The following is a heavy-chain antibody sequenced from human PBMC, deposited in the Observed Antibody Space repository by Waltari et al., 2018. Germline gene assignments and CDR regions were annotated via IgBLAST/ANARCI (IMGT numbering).Heavy chain of an antibody. CDR1: GYSISSGYY. V-gene: IGHV4-38-2*01. J-gene: IGHJ4*02. D-gene: IGHD6-13*01. CDR3: ARHGGYSSSWYYQTDPLFDY. CDR2: IYHSGST. Sequence: QVQLQESGPGLVKPSETLSLTCPVSGYSISSGYYWGWLRQPPGKGRDWLGSIYHSGSTYYNPSLKSRVTISVDTSKNQFSLKLSSVTAADTDVYYCARHGGYSSSWYYQTDPLFDYWGQGTLVTVSS.